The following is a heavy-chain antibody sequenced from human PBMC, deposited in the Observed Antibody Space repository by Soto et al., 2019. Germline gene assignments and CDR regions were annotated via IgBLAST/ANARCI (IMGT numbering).Heavy chain of an antibody. CDR3: ARVGSTHGHWFDP. CDR2: IFYSGNT. J-gene: IGHJ5*02. Sequence: QLQLLESGPGLVKPSETLSLTCTVSGDSITTSRYYWGWIRQPPGKGPEWIGYIFYSGNTYYNASLKSRLIISVDTSQNTFSLRLNSVTAADAAVYYCARVGSTHGHWFDPWGQGTLVTVSS. CDR1: GDSITTSRYY. D-gene: IGHD1-26*01. V-gene: IGHV4-39*02.